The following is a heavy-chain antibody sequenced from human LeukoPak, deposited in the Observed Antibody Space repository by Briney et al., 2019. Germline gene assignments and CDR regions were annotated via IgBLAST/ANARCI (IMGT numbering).Heavy chain of an antibody. J-gene: IGHJ4*02. V-gene: IGHV3-30*03. CDR2: ITYDGYYN. D-gene: IGHD3-10*01. Sequence: GGSLRLSCAASGFTFTSYGMHWVRQAPGKGLEWVGLITYDGYYNYYSDSVKGRFTISNDTSKNTLYLQMNSLRAEDTAVYYCARDLSPVVRASPMGYWGQGTLVTVSS. CDR3: ARDLSPVVRASPMGY. CDR1: GFTFTSYG.